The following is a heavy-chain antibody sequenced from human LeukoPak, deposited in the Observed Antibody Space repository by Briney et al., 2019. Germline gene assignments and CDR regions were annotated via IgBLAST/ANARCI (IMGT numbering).Heavy chain of an antibody. J-gene: IGHJ4*02. V-gene: IGHV1-18*01. CDR2: ISAYNGNT. D-gene: IGHD6-19*01. Sequence: ASVKVSCKASGYTFTSYGISWVRQAPGQGLEWMGWISAYNGNTNYAQKLQGRVTMTTDTSTSTAYMELRSLRSDDTAVYYCARGSDIGSRSSSGWYGDGYYFDYWGQGTLVTVSS. CDR1: GYTFTSYG. CDR3: ARGSDIGSRSSSGWYGDGYYFDY.